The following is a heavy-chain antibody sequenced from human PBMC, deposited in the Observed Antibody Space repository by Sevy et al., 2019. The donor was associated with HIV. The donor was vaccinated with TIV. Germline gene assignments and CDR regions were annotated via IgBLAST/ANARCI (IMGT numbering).Heavy chain of an antibody. V-gene: IGHV4-4*07. CDR2: IYTSGST. CDR1: GGSIISYY. J-gene: IGHJ4*02. CDR3: ARAGDDYGDEDHFDY. Sequence: SETLSLTCTVSGGSIISYYWSWIRQPAGKGLEWIGRIYTSGSTNYNPSLKSRVTMSVDTSKNQFSLKLSSVTAADTAVYYCARAGDDYGDEDHFDYWGQGTLVTVSS. D-gene: IGHD4-17*01.